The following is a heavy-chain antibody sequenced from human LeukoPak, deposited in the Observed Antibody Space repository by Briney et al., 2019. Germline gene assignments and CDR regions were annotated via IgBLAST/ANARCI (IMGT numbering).Heavy chain of an antibody. D-gene: IGHD4-11*01. CDR3: ARPLNAGGVMTTVSY. V-gene: IGHV5-51*01. CDR2: IYPGDSDT. CDR1: GYSFTSYW. Sequence: GESLKISCKGSGYSFTSYWIGWVRRMPGKGLEWMGIIYPGDSDTRYSPSFQGQVTISADKSISTAYLQWSSLKASDTATYYCARPLNAGGVMTTVSYWGQGTLVTVSS. J-gene: IGHJ4*02.